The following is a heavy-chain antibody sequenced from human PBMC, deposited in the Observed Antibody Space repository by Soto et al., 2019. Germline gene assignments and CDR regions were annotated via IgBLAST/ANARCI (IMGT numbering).Heavy chain of an antibody. CDR2: VSPPFRTS. J-gene: IGHJ6*02. CDR3: ARVLYYGSAIYSPYGMDV. V-gene: IGHV1-69*01. Sequence: QVQLVQSGSEVKKPGSSVKVSCKTSGVSFNNNGIGWVRQAPGHGLEWMGGVSPPFRTSNYARKFQGRISTTADASAGTVNMDLSSLTSEDTAQYYCARVLYYGSAIYSPYGMDVWGQGTPVNVSS. D-gene: IGHD3-10*01. CDR1: GVSFNNNG.